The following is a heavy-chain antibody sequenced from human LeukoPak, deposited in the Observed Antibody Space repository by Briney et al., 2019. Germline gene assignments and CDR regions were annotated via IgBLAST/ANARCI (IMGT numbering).Heavy chain of an antibody. V-gene: IGHV4-30-4*08. CDR3: ARHRLRSGGYYSHFQH. J-gene: IGHJ1*01. CDR1: GGSISSGDYY. D-gene: IGHD1-26*01. Sequence: PSETLSLTCTVSGGSISSGDYYWSWIRQPPGKGLEWIGYIYYSGSTNYNPSLKSRVTISVDTSKNQFSLKLSSVTAADTAVYYCARHRLRSGGYYSHFQHWGQGTLVTVSS. CDR2: IYYSGST.